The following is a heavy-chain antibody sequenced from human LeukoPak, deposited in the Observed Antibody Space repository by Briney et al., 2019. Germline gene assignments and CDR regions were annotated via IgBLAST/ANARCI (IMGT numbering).Heavy chain of an antibody. V-gene: IGHV4-59*01. Sequence: NPSETLSLTCTVSGGSISSYYWSWIRQPPGEGLEWIGYIHYSGSTHYNPSLKSRVTISVDTSKNQVSLKLRSVTAADTAVYYCARTTEGYAGGPGYSYYYYMDVWGKGTTVTISS. D-gene: IGHD5-12*01. CDR2: IHYSGST. J-gene: IGHJ6*03. CDR3: ARTTEGYAGGPGYSYYYYMDV. CDR1: GGSISSYY.